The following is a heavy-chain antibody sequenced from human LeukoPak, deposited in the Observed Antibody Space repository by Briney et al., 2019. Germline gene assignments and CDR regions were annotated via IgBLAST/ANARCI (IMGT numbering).Heavy chain of an antibody. D-gene: IGHD3-22*01. Sequence: SVKVSCKASGGTFKNYAISWVRQAPGQGLEWMGGIIPIFGTPNYAQKFQGRVTITADESTSTAYMELSSLRSEDTAVYYCARGRNYYDTSGYYYEGDAFDIWGQGTMVTVSS. CDR1: GGTFKNYA. V-gene: IGHV1-69*13. CDR3: ARGRNYYDTSGYYYEGDAFDI. CDR2: IIPIFGTP. J-gene: IGHJ3*02.